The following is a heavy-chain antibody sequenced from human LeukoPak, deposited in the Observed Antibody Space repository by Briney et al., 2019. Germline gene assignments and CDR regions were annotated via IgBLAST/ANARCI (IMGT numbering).Heavy chain of an antibody. CDR2: ISYTGNT. V-gene: IGHV4-39*07. J-gene: IGHJ4*02. Sequence: SETLSLTCTISGGSISSTTYSWGWIRQPPGKGLEWIGNISYTGNTYYNPSLKSRVTLSVDTSKNQFSLKLSSVTAADTAVYYCARDNYGEFDYWGQGTLVTVSS. CDR3: ARDNYGEFDY. D-gene: IGHD4-17*01. CDR1: GGSISSTTYS.